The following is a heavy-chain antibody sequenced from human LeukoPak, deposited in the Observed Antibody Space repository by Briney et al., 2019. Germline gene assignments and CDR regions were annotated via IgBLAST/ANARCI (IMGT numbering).Heavy chain of an antibody. CDR3: AKDGGVDDYYYYMDV. J-gene: IGHJ6*03. Sequence: PGRSLRLSCAASGFTFSSYGMHWVRQAPGKGLEWVAVISYDGSNKYYADSVKGRFTISRDNSKNTLYLQMNSLRAEDTAVYYCAKDGGVDDYYYYMDVWGKGTTVTVSS. D-gene: IGHD3-16*01. CDR1: GFTFSSYG. V-gene: IGHV3-30*18. CDR2: ISYDGSNK.